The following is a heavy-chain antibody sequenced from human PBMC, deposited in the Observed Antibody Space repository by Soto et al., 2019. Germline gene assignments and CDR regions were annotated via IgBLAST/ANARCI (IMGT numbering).Heavy chain of an antibody. J-gene: IGHJ4*02. CDR1: GYTFSNYA. CDR3: ARSIYLIMAAPAY. Sequence: GASVKVSCKTSGYTFSNYAISWVRQAPGQGLEWMGWVSPYNGNANYTEKFQGRVSMTTDTSTTTAYMELTSLTSDDTAIYYCARSIYLIMAAPAYLGQGTLVAVSS. D-gene: IGHD2-8*01. CDR2: VSPYNGNA. V-gene: IGHV1-18*04.